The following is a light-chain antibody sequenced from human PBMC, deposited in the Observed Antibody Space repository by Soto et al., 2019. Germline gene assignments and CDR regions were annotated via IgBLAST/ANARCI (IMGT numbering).Light chain of an antibody. CDR2: GAS. V-gene: IGKV3-20*01. J-gene: IGKJ4*01. CDR1: QSVSSSF. CDR3: XXXXNSPLT. Sequence: EIVLTQSPGTLSLSPGERATLSCRASQSVSSSFLAWYQQKPGQAPRLLIYGASSRATGIPDRFSGSGSGTDFTLTISRLEPEXXAXXXXXXXXNSPLTFGGGTKVEIK.